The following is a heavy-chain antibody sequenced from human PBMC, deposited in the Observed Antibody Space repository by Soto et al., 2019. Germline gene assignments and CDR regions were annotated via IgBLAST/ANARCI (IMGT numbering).Heavy chain of an antibody. V-gene: IGHV1-18*01. CDR1: GYTFTSYG. D-gene: IGHD3-3*01. CDR3: AILRSSTIFGVVIIKTPLGTGVFDY. Sequence: GASVKVSCKASGYTFTSYGISWVRQAPGQGLEWMGWISAYNGNTNYAQKLQGRVTMTEDTSTDTAYMELSSLRSEDTAVYYCAILRSSTIFGVVIIKTPLGTGVFDYWGQGTLVTVSS. J-gene: IGHJ4*02. CDR2: ISAYNGNT.